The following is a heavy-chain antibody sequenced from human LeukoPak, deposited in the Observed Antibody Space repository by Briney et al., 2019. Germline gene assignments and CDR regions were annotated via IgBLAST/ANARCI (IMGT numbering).Heavy chain of an antibody. CDR2: IYYTGST. V-gene: IGHV4-61*01. CDR3: ARRGGSGRSFDY. D-gene: IGHD3-10*01. J-gene: IGHJ4*02. Sequence: PSETLSLTCTVSGGSVSSGTYYWSWIRQPPGKGLEWIGYIYYTGSTNYNPSLKSRLTISVDTSKNQFSLKLSSVTAADRAVYYCARRGGSGRSFDYWGQGTLVTVSS. CDR1: GGSVSSGTYY.